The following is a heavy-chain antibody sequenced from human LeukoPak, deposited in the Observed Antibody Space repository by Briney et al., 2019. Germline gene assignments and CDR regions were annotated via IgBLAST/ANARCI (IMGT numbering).Heavy chain of an antibody. CDR1: DESFSGYY. CDR3: ARYLRGYSYGPFDY. V-gene: IGHV4-34*01. D-gene: IGHD5-18*01. J-gene: IGHJ4*02. Sequence: SETLSLTCAVYDESFSGYYWNWIRQPPGKGLEWIGEINHSGSTNYNPSLKSRVTISVDTSKNQFSLKLSSVTAADTAVYYCARYLRGYSYGPFDYWGQGTLVTVSS. CDR2: INHSGST.